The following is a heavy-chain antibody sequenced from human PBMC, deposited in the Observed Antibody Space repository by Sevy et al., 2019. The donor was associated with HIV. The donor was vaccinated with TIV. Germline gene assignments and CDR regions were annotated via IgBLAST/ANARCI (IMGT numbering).Heavy chain of an antibody. J-gene: IGHJ4*02. CDR1: GDTLTNNY. CDR2: IDPSGGNT. Sequence: ASVKVSCKAPGDTLTNNYMHWERQAPGQGLEWMGIIDPSGGNTSYAQKFQGRVTMTRDTSTSTLYMDLSSLRSEDTAVYYCVRADPAQHFDSWGQGTLVTVSS. V-gene: IGHV1-46*01. CDR3: VRADPAQHFDS.